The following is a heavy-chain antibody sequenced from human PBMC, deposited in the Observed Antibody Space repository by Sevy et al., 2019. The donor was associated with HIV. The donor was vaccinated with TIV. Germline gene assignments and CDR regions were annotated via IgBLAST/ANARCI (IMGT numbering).Heavy chain of an antibody. CDR2: ISYDGSNK. CDR1: GFTFSSYG. Sequence: GGSLRLSCAASGFTFSSYGMHWVRQAPGKGLEWVAVISYDGSNKYYADSVKGRFTISRDNSKNTLYLQMNSLRAEDTAVYYCARGAGYCSSTSCYRFGGMDVWDQGTTVTVSS. D-gene: IGHD2-2*01. CDR3: ARGAGYCSSTSCYRFGGMDV. V-gene: IGHV3-30*19. J-gene: IGHJ6*02.